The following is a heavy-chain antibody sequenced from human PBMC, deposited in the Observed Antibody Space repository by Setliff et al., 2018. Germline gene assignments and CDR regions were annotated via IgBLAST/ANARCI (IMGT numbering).Heavy chain of an antibody. V-gene: IGHV4-39*07. Sequence: PSETLSLTCNVSADSISSSYDYWAWIRQPPGKGLEWIGSIYNSGSTYYNPSLKSRVSISVDTSKNQFSLNLSSVTAADTAVYYCARVATAMLDAFDIWGQGTMVTVSS. CDR3: ARVATAMLDAFDI. CDR2: IYNSGST. J-gene: IGHJ3*02. D-gene: IGHD5-18*01. CDR1: ADSISSSYDY.